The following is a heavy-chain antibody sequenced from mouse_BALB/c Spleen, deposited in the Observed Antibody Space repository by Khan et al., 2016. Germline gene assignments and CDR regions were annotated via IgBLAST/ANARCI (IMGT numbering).Heavy chain of an antibody. J-gene: IGHJ1*01. Sequence: VRLQQSGAELVKPGASVKLSCTASGFNIKDTYMHWVKQRPEQGLEWIGRIDPANGNTKYDPKFQGKATITADTSSNTAYLQLSSLTSEDTAVYYCSRRCESNWYFDVWGGGTTVTVAS. CDR1: GFNIKDTY. V-gene: IGHV14-3*02. CDR3: SRRCESNWYFDV. CDR2: IDPANGNT.